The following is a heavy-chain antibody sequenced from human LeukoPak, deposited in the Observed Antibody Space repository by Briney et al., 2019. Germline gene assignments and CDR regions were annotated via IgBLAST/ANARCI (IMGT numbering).Heavy chain of an antibody. V-gene: IGHV3-21*01. J-gene: IGHJ4*02. CDR3: ASRLIAVAGTTDEDY. Sequence: PGGSLRLSCAASGFTFSSYSMNWLRQAPGKGLEWVSSISSSSSYIYYADSVKGRFTISRDNAKNSLYLQMNSLRAEDTAVYYCASRLIAVAGTTDEDYWGQGTLVTVSS. CDR1: GFTFSSYS. CDR2: ISSSSSYI. D-gene: IGHD6-19*01.